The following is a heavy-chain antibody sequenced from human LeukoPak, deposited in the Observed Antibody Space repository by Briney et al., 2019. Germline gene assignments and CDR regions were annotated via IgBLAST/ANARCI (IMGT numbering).Heavy chain of an antibody. J-gene: IGHJ6*02. CDR3: AREDVVVVAATHYYYGMDV. D-gene: IGHD2-15*01. CDR1: SDSVSSGSSY. Sequence: SETLSLTCTVSSDSVSSGSSYWTWIRQPPGKGLEWIGFIYYSGTTSYNPSLKSRVTISVDASKNQFSLKLSSVTAADTAVYYCAREDVVVVAATHYYYGMDVWGQGTTVTVSS. CDR2: IYYSGTT. V-gene: IGHV4-61*01.